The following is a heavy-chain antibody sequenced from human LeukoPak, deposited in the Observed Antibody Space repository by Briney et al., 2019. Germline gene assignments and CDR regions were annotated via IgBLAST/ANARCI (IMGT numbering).Heavy chain of an antibody. CDR1: GFTFSSYSMN. D-gene: IGHD3-10*01. CDR2: IHYSGTT. CDR3: ARRYYFVSGSYYPFDF. V-gene: IGHV4-59*04. Sequence: PGGSLRLSCAASGFTFSSYSMNWVRQPPGKGLEWMGCIHYSGTTYSNPSLKSRISIPVDTSKSQFSLKLRSVTAADTAVYYCARRYYFVSGSYYPFDFWGQGTLVTVSS. J-gene: IGHJ4*02.